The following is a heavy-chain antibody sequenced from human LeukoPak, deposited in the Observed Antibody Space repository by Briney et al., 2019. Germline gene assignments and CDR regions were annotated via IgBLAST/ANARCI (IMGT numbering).Heavy chain of an antibody. CDR2: VNPNSGGT. Sequence: ASVKVSCKASGYTFTGYYMHWVRQAPGQGLEWMGWVNPNSGGTNYAQKFQGRVTMTRDTSISTAYMELSRLRSDDTAVYYCARVALDNSHLEWLGYYYMDVWGKGTTVTVSS. CDR1: GYTFTGYY. V-gene: IGHV1-2*02. D-gene: IGHD3-3*01. CDR3: ARVALDNSHLEWLGYYYMDV. J-gene: IGHJ6*03.